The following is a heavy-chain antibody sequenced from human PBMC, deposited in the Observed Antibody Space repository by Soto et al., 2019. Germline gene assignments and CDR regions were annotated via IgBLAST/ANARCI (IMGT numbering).Heavy chain of an antibody. CDR1: GFTFSSYA. Sequence: GGSLRLSCAASGFTFSSYAMSWVRQAPGKGLEWVSAISGSGGSTYYADSVKGRFTISRDNSKNTLYLQMNSLRAEDTAVYYCASAPVLRYFDWYLNWFDPWGQGTLVTVSS. CDR2: ISGSGGST. J-gene: IGHJ5*02. CDR3: ASAPVLRYFDWYLNWFDP. D-gene: IGHD3-9*01. V-gene: IGHV3-23*01.